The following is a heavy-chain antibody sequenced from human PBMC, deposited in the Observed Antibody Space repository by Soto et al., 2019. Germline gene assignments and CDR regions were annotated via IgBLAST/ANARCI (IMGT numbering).Heavy chain of an antibody. Sequence: ESVGGVVQPGRSLRLSCAASGFTFDDYSMHWVRQAPGKGLEWVALISYDGGTTYYGDSVKGRFTISRDDSKNTLFLQMNSLRSEDTAVYYCARPHIKSAWNDGFDIWGQGTMVTVSS. CDR3: ARPHIKSAWNDGFDI. V-gene: IGHV3-30-3*01. CDR1: GFTFDDYS. D-gene: IGHD1-1*01. CDR2: ISYDGGTT. J-gene: IGHJ3*02.